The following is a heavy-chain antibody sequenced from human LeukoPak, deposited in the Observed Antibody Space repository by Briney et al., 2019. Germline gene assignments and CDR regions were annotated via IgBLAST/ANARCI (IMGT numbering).Heavy chain of an antibody. Sequence: GGSLRLSCAASGFTFSSYAMTWVRQAPGKGLEWVSGISGSGGSTYYADSVKGRFAISRDNSKNTLYLQMNSLRAEDTAVYYCAKDYYGSGSHYFDYWGQGTLVTVSS. CDR3: AKDYYGSGSHYFDY. J-gene: IGHJ4*02. D-gene: IGHD3-10*01. CDR2: ISGSGGST. CDR1: GFTFSSYA. V-gene: IGHV3-23*01.